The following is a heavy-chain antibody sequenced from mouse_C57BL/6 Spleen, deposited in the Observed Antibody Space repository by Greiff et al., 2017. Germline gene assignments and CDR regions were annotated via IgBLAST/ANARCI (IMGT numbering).Heavy chain of an antibody. D-gene: IGHD1-1*01. CDR2: ISSGGDYL. CDR1: GFTFSSYA. Sequence: EVKLVESGEGLVKPGGSLKLSCAASGFTFSSYAMSWVRQTPEKRLEWVAYISSGGDYLYYADTVKGRFTISRDNARNTLYLQMSSLKSEDTAMYYCTRVYDYYAMDYWGQGTSVTVSS. J-gene: IGHJ4*01. V-gene: IGHV5-9-1*02. CDR3: TRVYDYYAMDY.